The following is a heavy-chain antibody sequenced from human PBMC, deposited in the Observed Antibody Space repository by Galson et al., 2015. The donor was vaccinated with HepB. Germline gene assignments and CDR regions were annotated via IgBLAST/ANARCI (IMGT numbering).Heavy chain of an antibody. CDR1: GFTFSSYW. D-gene: IGHD3-10*01. V-gene: IGHV3-7*03. Sequence: SLRLSCAASGFTFSSYWMSWVRQAPGKGLEWVANIKQDGSEKYYVDSVKGRFTISRDNAKNSLYLQMNSLRAEDTAVYYCARDAYYYGSGTNWFDPWGQGTLVTVSS. J-gene: IGHJ5*02. CDR2: IKQDGSEK. CDR3: ARDAYYYGSGTNWFDP.